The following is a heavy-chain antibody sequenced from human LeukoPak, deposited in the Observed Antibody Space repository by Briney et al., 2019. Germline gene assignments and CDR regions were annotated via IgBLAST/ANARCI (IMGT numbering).Heavy chain of an antibody. J-gene: IGHJ5*02. D-gene: IGHD3-22*01. CDR3: AKDRPNYYESNRHYYRRDGDP. CDR1: GFTFSIYA. Sequence: PGGSLRLSCAASGFTFSIYAMSWVRQAPGKWLEWVSSTTSGGDYTYYAGSVKGRFTISRDNSKNTLYLQMNSLRAEDTATYYCAKDRPNYYESNRHYYRRDGDPWGQGTLVTVSS. CDR2: TTSGGDYT. V-gene: IGHV3-23*01.